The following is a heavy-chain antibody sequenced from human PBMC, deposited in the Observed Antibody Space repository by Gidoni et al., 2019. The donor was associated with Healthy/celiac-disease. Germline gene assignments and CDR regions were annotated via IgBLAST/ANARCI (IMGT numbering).Heavy chain of an antibody. Sequence: QVQLQESGPGLVKPSETLSLTCTVPGGSISSYYWSWIRQPPGKGLEWIGYIYYSGSTNYNPSLKSRVTISVDTSKNQFSLKLSSVTAADTAVYYCARHGYSPTSGVYYFDYWGQGTLVTVSS. V-gene: IGHV4-59*08. CDR2: IYYSGST. CDR3: ARHGYSPTSGVYYFDY. J-gene: IGHJ4*02. CDR1: GGSISSYY. D-gene: IGHD5-18*01.